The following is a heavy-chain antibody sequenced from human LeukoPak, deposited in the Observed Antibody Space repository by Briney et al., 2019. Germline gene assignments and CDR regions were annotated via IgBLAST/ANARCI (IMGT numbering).Heavy chain of an antibody. CDR3: ARDRGSSGRKYFDY. V-gene: IGHV1-2*02. D-gene: IGHD6-19*01. CDR2: INPNSGGT. CDR1: GYTFTGYY. Sequence: ASVTVSCKASGYTFTGYYMHWVRQAPGQGLEWMGWINPNSGGTNYAQKFQGRVTMTRDTSISTAYMELSRLRSDDTAVYYCARDRGSSGRKYFDYWGQGTLVTVSS. J-gene: IGHJ4*02.